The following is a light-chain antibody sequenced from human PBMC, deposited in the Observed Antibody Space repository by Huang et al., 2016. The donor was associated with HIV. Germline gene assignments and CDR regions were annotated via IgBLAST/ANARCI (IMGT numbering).Light chain of an antibody. CDR1: RSVSTN. Sequence: EIVMTQSPATLSVSPGQRVTLSCRANRSVSTNLAWYQQRHGQAPSLPIYGSSTRAPGIPARFSGSGSGTDFSLTISSLQSEDFALYYCHQYNNWLLSFGGGTRV. CDR2: GSS. CDR3: HQYNNWLLS. J-gene: IGKJ4*01. V-gene: IGKV3-15*01.